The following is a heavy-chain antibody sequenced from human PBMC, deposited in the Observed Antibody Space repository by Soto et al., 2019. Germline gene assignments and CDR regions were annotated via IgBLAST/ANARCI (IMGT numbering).Heavy chain of an antibody. CDR2: IYYSGST. CDR1: GGSISSGGYY. D-gene: IGHD3-9*01. Sequence: SETLYLTCTVSGGSISSGGYYWSWIRQHPGKGLEWIGYIYYSGSTYYNPSLKSRVTISVDTSKNQFSLKLSSVTAADTAVYYCARVGRDYDSLTGYYFEVFDYWGQGTLVPVSS. CDR3: ARVGRDYDSLTGYYFEVFDY. J-gene: IGHJ4*02. V-gene: IGHV4-31*03.